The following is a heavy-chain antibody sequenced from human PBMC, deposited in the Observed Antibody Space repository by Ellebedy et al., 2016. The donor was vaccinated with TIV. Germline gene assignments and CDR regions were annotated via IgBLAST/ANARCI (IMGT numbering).Heavy chain of an antibody. CDR3: ARVDYYDSSRYYLGFDY. CDR2: IYHSGST. CDR1: GYSISSDYY. D-gene: IGHD3-22*01. V-gene: IGHV4-38-2*02. J-gene: IGHJ4*02. Sequence: GSLRLXXTVSGYSISSDYYWGWIRQPPGKGLEWIGSIYHSGSTYYNPSFKSRVTISVDTSKNQFSLKLSSVTAADTAVYYCARVDYYDSSRYYLGFDYWGQGTLVTVSS.